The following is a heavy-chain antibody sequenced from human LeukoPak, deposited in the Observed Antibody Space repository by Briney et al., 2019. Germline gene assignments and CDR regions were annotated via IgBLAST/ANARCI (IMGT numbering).Heavy chain of an antibody. CDR1: GYTFTSYG. V-gene: IGHV1-69*13. D-gene: IGHD1-26*01. CDR2: IIPIFGTA. J-gene: IGHJ3*02. CDR3: ARDRSGSYRTDAFDI. Sequence: SVKVSCKASGYTFTSYGISWVRQAPGQGLEWMGGIIPIFGTANYAQKFQGRVTITADESTSTAYMELSSLRSEDTAVYYCARDRSGSYRTDAFDIWGQGKMVTVSS.